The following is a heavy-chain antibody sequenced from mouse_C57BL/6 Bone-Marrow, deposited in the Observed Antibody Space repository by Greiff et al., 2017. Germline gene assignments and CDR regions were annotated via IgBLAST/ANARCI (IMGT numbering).Heavy chain of an antibody. Sequence: QVQLQQSGAELARPGASVKLSCKASGYTFTSYGISWVKQRTGQGLEWIGEIYPRSGNTYYNEKFKGKATLTADKSSSTAYMELRSLTSEDSAVYFCARGYYDYGGDYFDYRGQGTTLTDSS. J-gene: IGHJ2*01. CDR1: GYTFTSYG. CDR3: ARGYYDYGGDYFDY. CDR2: IYPRSGNT. D-gene: IGHD2-4*01. V-gene: IGHV1-81*01.